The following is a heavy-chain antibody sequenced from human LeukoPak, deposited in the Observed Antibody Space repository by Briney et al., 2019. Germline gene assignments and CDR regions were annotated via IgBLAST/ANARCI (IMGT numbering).Heavy chain of an antibody. J-gene: IGHJ5*02. Sequence: SQTLSLTCTVSGGSISSGGYYWSWIRQPPGKGLEWIGYIYHSGSTYYNPSLKSRVTISVDRSKNQFSLKLSSVTAADTAVYYCARDRGVVVVPAAKAGHWFDPWGQGTLVTVSS. D-gene: IGHD2-2*01. CDR1: GGSISSGGYY. CDR3: ARDRGVVVVPAAKAGHWFDP. CDR2: IYHSGST. V-gene: IGHV4-30-2*01.